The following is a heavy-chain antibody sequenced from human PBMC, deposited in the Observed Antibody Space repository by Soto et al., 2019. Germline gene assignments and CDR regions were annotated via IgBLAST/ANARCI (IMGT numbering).Heavy chain of an antibody. CDR3: ARIESIARNWFDP. V-gene: IGHV5-10-1*01. CDR1: GYSFTNYW. J-gene: IGHJ5*02. Sequence: GESLKISCKGSGYSFTNYWISWVRRMPGKGLEWMANIDPVDSYTIYSPSFQGHVTFSVDTSISTAYLQWSSLKASDTAMYYCARIESIARNWFDPWGQGTLVTVSS. D-gene: IGHD6-13*01. CDR2: IDPVDSYT.